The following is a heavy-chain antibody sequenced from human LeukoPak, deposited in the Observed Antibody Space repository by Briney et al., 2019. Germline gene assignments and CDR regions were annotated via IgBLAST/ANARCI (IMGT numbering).Heavy chain of an antibody. CDR2: INPNSGGT. Sequence: ASVKVSCKASGYTFTGYYMHWVRQAPGHRLEWMGWINPNSGGTNYAQKFQGRVTMTRDTSISTAYMELSRLRSDGTAVYYCARDRYGSGSYYNTLNWFDPWGQGTLVTVSS. CDR3: ARDRYGSGSYYNTLNWFDP. CDR1: GYTFTGYY. V-gene: IGHV1-2*02. J-gene: IGHJ5*02. D-gene: IGHD3-10*01.